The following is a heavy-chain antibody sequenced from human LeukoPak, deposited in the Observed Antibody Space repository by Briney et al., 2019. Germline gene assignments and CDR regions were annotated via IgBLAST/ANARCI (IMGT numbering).Heavy chain of an antibody. Sequence: GRSLRLSCAASGFTFSSYAMSWVRQAPGKGLEWVSVISGSGGNTYYADSVKGRFTISRDNSKNTLYLQMISLRAEDTAVYYCARSPQEIFDFWGQGTLVTVSS. CDR3: ARSPQEIFDF. CDR1: GFTFSSYA. J-gene: IGHJ4*02. CDR2: ISGSGGNT. V-gene: IGHV3-23*01.